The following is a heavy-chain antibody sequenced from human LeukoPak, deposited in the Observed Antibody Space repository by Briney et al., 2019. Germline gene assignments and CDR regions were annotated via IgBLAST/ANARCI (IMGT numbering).Heavy chain of an antibody. J-gene: IGHJ4*02. CDR1: GFTFDHCA. V-gene: IGHV3-43*02. Sequence: GGSLRLSCAASGFTFDHCAMHWVRQAPGKGLEWVSLISGDGGSTYYADSVKGRFTISRDNSKNSLYLQMNSLRTEDTALYYCAKSRREYDFWSVYFDYWGQGTLVTVSS. D-gene: IGHD3-3*01. CDR2: ISGDGGST. CDR3: AKSRREYDFWSVYFDY.